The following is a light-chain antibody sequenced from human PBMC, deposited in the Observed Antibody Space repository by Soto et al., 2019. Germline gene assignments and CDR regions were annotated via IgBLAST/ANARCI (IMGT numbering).Light chain of an antibody. Sequence: ALTQPPSASGSPGQSVTISCTGTSGDVGGYNYVSWYQQHPGKAPKLMIYEVTKRPSGVPDRFSASKSGNTASLTVSGLQAEDEADYYCSSYGGNNIYVFGSGTKVTVL. CDR2: EVT. CDR1: SGDVGGYNY. V-gene: IGLV2-8*01. CDR3: SSYGGNNIYV. J-gene: IGLJ1*01.